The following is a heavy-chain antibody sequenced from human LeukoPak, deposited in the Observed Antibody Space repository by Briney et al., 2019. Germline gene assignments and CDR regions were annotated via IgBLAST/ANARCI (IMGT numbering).Heavy chain of an antibody. J-gene: IGHJ4*02. CDR3: ARGATYYYGSGSYSFES. D-gene: IGHD3-10*01. CDR1: GGSISSYY. CDR2: IYYSGST. Sequence: SETLSLTCTVSGGSISSYYWSWIRQPPGKGLEWIGYIYYSGSTNYNPSLKSRVTISVDTSNNQFSLKLSSVTAADTAVYYCARGATYYYGSGSYSFESWGQGTLVTVSS. V-gene: IGHV4-59*08.